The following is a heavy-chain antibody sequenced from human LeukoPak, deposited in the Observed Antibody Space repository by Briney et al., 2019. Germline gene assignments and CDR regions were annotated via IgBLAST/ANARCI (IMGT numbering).Heavy chain of an antibody. Sequence: GASVKVSCKASGYPFTNFDINWVRQATGQGLEWMGWMNPDSGNTGYAQRFQGRVTMTRHTSISTAYMELSSLRSEDSAVYYCARGGHYGGNSLVLGIWGQGTLVTVSS. CDR1: GYPFTNFD. J-gene: IGHJ4*02. CDR2: MNPDSGNT. D-gene: IGHD4-23*01. CDR3: ARGGHYGGNSLVLGI. V-gene: IGHV1-8*01.